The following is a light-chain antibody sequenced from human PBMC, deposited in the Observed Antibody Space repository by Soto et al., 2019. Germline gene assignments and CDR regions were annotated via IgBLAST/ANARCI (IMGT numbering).Light chain of an antibody. Sequence: EIVLTQSPGTLSLSPGERATLSCRARQSINSRYLAWYQQKPGQAPRLLIYCASSRATGIPDRFSGSGSGTDFSLTISRLEPEDFAVYYCQQFGSSPGFTFGPGTKVDIK. V-gene: IGKV3-20*01. CDR1: QSINSRY. CDR2: CAS. CDR3: QQFGSSPGFT. J-gene: IGKJ3*01.